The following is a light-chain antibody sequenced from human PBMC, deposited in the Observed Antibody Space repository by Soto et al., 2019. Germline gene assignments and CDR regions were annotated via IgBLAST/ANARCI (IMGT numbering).Light chain of an antibody. CDR1: QSISSW. CDR2: KAS. CDR3: QQYNSYSPYT. J-gene: IGKJ2*01. V-gene: IGKV1-5*03. Sequence: DIHMTQSPSTLSASVGDRVTITCRASQSISSWLAWYQQKPGKAPKLLIYKASSLESGVPSRFSGSGSGTEFTLTISSLQPDDFATCYCQQYNSYSPYTFGQGTKVDIK.